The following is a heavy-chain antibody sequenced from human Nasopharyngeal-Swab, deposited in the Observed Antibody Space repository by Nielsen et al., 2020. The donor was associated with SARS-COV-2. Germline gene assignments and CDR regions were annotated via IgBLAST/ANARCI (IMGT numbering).Heavy chain of an antibody. CDR3: ARERGSSLGSYYYGMDV. Sequence: SETPSLTCTVSGGYISTYYWTWIRQPAGKGLEWIGRIYISGSTNYNPSLNSRLTMSVDTSKNQFSLKLSSVTAADTAVYYCARERGSSLGSYYYGMDVWGQGTTVTVSS. CDR2: IYISGST. V-gene: IGHV4-4*07. CDR1: GGYISTYY. D-gene: IGHD6-13*01. J-gene: IGHJ6*02.